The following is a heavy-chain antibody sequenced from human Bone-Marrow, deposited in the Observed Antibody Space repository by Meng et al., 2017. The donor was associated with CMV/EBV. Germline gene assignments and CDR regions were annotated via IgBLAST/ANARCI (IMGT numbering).Heavy chain of an antibody. Sequence: SSGNYYWSWIRQQPGKGLEWIGYIYYSGTTFYNPSLKSRVTLSVDTSKNQFSLKLASVTAADTAVYYCARRMYYDILTGYYDCTWFDPWGQGTLVT. J-gene: IGHJ5*02. V-gene: IGHV4-31*02. CDR1: SSGNYY. CDR2: IYYSGTT. D-gene: IGHD3-9*01. CDR3: ARRMYYDILTGYYDCTWFDP.